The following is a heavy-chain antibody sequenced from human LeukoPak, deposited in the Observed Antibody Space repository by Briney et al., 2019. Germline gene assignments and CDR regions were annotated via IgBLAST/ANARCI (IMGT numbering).Heavy chain of an antibody. J-gene: IGHJ4*02. CDR2: INHSGST. Sequence: SETLSLTCAVYGGSFSGYYWSWIRQPPGKGLEWIGEINHSGSTNYNPSLKSRVTISVDTSKNQFSLKLSSVTAADTAVYYCARHIYPNYYGSGSYYNVSGFDYWGQGTLVTVSS. CDR3: ARHIYPNYYGSGSYYNVSGFDY. D-gene: IGHD3-10*01. CDR1: GGSFSGYY. V-gene: IGHV4-34*01.